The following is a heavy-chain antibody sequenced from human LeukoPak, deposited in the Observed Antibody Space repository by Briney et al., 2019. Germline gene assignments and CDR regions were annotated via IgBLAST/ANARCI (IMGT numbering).Heavy chain of an antibody. D-gene: IGHD1-1*01. J-gene: IGHJ4*02. CDR3: AKAGINVWNHHFDY. V-gene: IGHV3-23*01. CDR2: IGATSGTT. CDR1: GFTFSSYA. Sequence: GGSLRLSCAASGFTFSSYAMSWVRQAPGRGLEWVSDIGATSGTTHYADSVKGRFTIARDNPKNTLYLQMSSLRAEDTAVYYCAKAGINVWNHHFDYWGQGTLVTVSS.